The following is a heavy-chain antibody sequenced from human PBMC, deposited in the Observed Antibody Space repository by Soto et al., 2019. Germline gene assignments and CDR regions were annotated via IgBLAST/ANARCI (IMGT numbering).Heavy chain of an antibody. J-gene: IGHJ6*02. Sequence: GGSLRLSCAASGFTFNSCLMSWVRQAPGKGLEWVSLISGSGRYTDYADSVKGRFTVSRDNSKNTLYLQMNSLRAEDTAVYYCAKDPPSERMQPDYGMDVWGQGTTVTVSS. CDR3: AKDPPSERMQPDYGMDV. V-gene: IGHV3-23*01. D-gene: IGHD6-13*01. CDR1: GFTFNSCL. CDR2: ISGSGRYT.